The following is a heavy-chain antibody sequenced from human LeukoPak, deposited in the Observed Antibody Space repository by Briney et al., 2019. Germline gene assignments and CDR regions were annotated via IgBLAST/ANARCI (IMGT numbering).Heavy chain of an antibody. D-gene: IGHD2-15*01. CDR1: GYTFSNYG. CDR3: ARGAEGGSSMRLRYYYYYMDV. CDR2: IAAYSGNT. Sequence: ASVKVSCKASGYTFSNYGLNWVRQAPGQGLEWMGRIAAYSGNTNYAAKLQGRVTMTTDTSTNTAYMELRSLTSDDTAIYYCARGAEGGSSMRLRYYYYYMDVWGKGITVTVSS. V-gene: IGHV1-18*01. J-gene: IGHJ6*03.